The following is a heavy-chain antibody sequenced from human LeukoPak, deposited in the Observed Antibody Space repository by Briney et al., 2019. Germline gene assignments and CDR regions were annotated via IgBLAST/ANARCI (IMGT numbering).Heavy chain of an antibody. V-gene: IGHV3-53*01. CDR1: GFTVSSNY. Sequence: GGSLRLSCAASGFTVSSNYMSWVRQAPGKGLEWVSVIYSGGSTYYADSVKGRFTISRDNSKNTLYLQMNSLRAEDTAVYYCAKGGGWLRLFDFDYWGQGTLVTVSS. CDR3: AKGGGWLRLFDFDY. D-gene: IGHD5-12*01. J-gene: IGHJ4*02. CDR2: IYSGGST.